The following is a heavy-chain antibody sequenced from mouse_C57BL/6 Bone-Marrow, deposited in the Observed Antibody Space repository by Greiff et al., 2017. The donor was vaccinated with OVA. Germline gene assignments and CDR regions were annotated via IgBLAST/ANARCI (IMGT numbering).Heavy chain of an antibody. CDR3: ARNGLRPDV. D-gene: IGHD1-2*01. J-gene: IGHJ1*03. CDR1: GFSLTSYA. V-gene: IGHV2-9-1*01. CDR2: IWPGGGT. Sequence: VQLQQSGPGLVAPSQSLSITCTVSGFSLTSYAISWVRQPPGKGLEWLGVIWPGGGTNYNSAPKSRLSISKDNSKSQVFLKMNSLQTDDTAMYYCARNGLRPDVWGTGTTVTVSS.